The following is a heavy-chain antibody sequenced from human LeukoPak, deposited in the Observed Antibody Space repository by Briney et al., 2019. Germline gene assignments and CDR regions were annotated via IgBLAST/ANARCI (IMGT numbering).Heavy chain of an antibody. CDR3: ARDRTGRAWYFDL. J-gene: IGHJ2*01. Sequence: ASVKVSCKASGGTFSGYAISWVRQAPGRGLEWMGRFIPILGIANYAQKFQGRVTITADKSTSTAYMELSSLRSEDTAMYYCARDRTGRAWYFDLWGRGTLVTVSS. D-gene: IGHD1-1*01. CDR2: FIPILGIA. CDR1: GGTFSGYA. V-gene: IGHV1-69*04.